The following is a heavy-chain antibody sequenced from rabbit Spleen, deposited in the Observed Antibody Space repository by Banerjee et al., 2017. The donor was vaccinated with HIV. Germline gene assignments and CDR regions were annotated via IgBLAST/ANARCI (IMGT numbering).Heavy chain of an antibody. J-gene: IGHJ4*01. V-gene: IGHV1S45*01. D-gene: IGHD1-1*01. CDR2: INAATGKP. CDR1: GFSFGDRDV. CDR3: ARDLVGVIGWNFYL. Sequence: QEHLVESGGGLVQPEGSLTLTCKASGFSFGDRDVMCWVRQAPGKGLEWVACINAATGKPVYATWAKGRFTISRTSSTTVTLRMTSLTAADRATYFCARDLVGVIGWNFYLWGQGTLVTVS.